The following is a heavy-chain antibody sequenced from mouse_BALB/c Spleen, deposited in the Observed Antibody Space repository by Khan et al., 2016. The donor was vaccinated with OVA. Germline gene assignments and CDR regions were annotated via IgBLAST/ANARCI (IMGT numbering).Heavy chain of an antibody. CDR3: ARAFYYGAWFAY. J-gene: IGHJ3*01. Sequence: QMQLEESGPGLVAPSQTLSITCTVSGFSLSSYGVHWVRQPPGKGLEWLGVIWAGGSTNHNSALMSRLSISKDNSKSQVFLKMNSLQTDDTAMYYCARAFYYGAWFAYWGQGTLVTGSA. CDR1: GFSLSSYG. V-gene: IGHV2-9*02. D-gene: IGHD1-1*01. CDR2: IWAGGST.